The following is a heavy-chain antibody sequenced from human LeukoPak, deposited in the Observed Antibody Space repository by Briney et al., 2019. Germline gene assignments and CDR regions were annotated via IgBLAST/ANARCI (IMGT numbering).Heavy chain of an antibody. CDR3: ARDPSVQYYYDSSGYSDAFDI. D-gene: IGHD3-22*01. CDR1: GYTFTSYY. J-gene: IGHJ3*02. Sequence: GASVKVSCKASGYTFTSYYMHWVRQAPGQGLEWMGIINPSGGSTSYAQKFQGRVTMTRDMSTSTVYMELSSLRSEDTAVYYCARDPSVQYYYDSSGYSDAFDIWGQGTMVTVSS. V-gene: IGHV1-46*01. CDR2: INPSGGST.